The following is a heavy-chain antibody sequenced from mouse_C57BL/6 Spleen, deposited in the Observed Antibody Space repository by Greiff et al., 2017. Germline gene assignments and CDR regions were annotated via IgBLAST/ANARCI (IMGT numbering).Heavy chain of an antibody. CDR3: ARDDYDEGFAY. CDR2: INPSSGYT. Sequence: VQGVESGAELAKPGASVKLSCKASGYTFTSYWMHWVKQRPGQGLEWIGYINPSSGYTKYNQKFKDKATVTADKSSSTAYMQLSSRTYEDSAVYYCARDDYDEGFAYWGQGTLVTVSA. J-gene: IGHJ3*01. CDR1: GYTFTSYW. V-gene: IGHV1-7*01. D-gene: IGHD2-4*01.